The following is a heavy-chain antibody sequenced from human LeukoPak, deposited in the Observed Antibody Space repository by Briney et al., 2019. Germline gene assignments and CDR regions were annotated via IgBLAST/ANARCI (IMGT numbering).Heavy chain of an antibody. CDR2: ISSGGIT. CDR3: AREARFGESYFDY. D-gene: IGHD3-10*01. CDR1: GVTLSSFA. V-gene: IGHV3-53*01. J-gene: IGHJ4*02. Sequence: GGSLRLSCAASGVTLSSFAMSWARQAPGKGLEWVSIISSGGITYYADSVKGRFTISRDNSKNTLYLQMNSLRAEDTAVYYCAREARFGESYFDYWGQGTLVTVSS.